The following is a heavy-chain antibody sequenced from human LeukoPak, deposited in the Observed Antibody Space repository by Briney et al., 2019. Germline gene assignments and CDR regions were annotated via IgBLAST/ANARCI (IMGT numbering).Heavy chain of an antibody. D-gene: IGHD3-10*01. J-gene: IGHJ4*02. CDR2: INEDGSTI. CDR1: GFTVSSYW. CDR3: VRDFGGSRDY. Sequence: PGGSLRLSCAAPGFTVSSYWMHWVRQAPGKGLVWVSRINEDGSTINYADSVKGRFTISTDNAKNTLYLRMDSLRAEDTAVYYCVRDFGGSRDYWGQGTLVIVSS. V-gene: IGHV3-74*01.